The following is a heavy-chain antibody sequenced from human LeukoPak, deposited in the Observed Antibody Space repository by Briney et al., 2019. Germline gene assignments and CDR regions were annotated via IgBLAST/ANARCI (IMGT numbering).Heavy chain of an antibody. CDR1: GFTFSSYG. CDR3: AKDLGYGSGSPLSY. V-gene: IGHV3-33*06. CDR2: IWYDGSNK. D-gene: IGHD3-10*01. J-gene: IGHJ4*02. Sequence: GGSLRLSCAASGFTFSSYGMHWVRQAPGKGLEWVAVIWYDGSNKYYADSVKGRFTISRDNSKNTLYLQMNSLRAEDTAVYYCAKDLGYGSGSPLSYWGQGTLVTVSS.